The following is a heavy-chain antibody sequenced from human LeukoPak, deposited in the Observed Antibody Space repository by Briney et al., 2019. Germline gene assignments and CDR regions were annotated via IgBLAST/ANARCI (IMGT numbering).Heavy chain of an antibody. CDR2: INPSGGST. V-gene: IGHV1-46*01. CDR3: ASSYGDLAFDI. J-gene: IGHJ3*02. D-gene: IGHD4-17*01. CDR1: GYTFTSYY. Sequence: GASVKVSCKASGYTFTSYYMHWVRQAPGQGLEWMGIINPSGGSTSYAQKFQGRVTMTRDTSTSTVYMELSSLRSEDTAVYYCASSYGDLAFDIWGQGTMVSVSS.